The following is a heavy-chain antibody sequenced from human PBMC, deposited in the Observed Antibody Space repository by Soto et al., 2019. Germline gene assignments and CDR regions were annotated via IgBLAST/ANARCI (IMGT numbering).Heavy chain of an antibody. CDR2: IIPIFGTA. J-gene: IGHJ5*02. Sequence: SVKVSCKASGGTFSSYAISWVRQAPGQGLEWMGGIIPIFGTANYAQKFQGRVTITADESTSTAYMELSSLRSEDTAVYYCARGVSSWYWFDPWGQGTLVTVSS. CDR3: ARGVSSWYWFDP. CDR1: GGTFSSYA. D-gene: IGHD6-13*01. V-gene: IGHV1-69*13.